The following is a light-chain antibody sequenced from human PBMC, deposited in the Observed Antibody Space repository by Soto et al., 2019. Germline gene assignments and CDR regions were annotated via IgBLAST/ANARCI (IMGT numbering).Light chain of an antibody. CDR2: AAS. V-gene: IGKV1-39*01. CDR3: QQCYSAVT. Sequence: DIQMTQSPPSLYASIGDRVTITCRASQNINRCLNWYQQKAGTAPKLLIYAASTAQGGVPSRFSGSGSGTDFTLTIGILQPEDLATYYCQQCYSAVTFGPGTKVAI. J-gene: IGKJ3*01. CDR1: QNINRC.